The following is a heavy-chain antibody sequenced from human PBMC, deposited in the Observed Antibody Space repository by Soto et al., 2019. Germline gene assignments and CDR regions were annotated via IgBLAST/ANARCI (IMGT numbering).Heavy chain of an antibody. CDR3: ARGTRITEY. Sequence: GASVKVSCKASGYSFTSDDINWVRQATGQGLEWMGWMNPKSGNTGFAQKYQGRVTMTRNTSINTAYMELSSLRSEDTAVYYCARGTRITEYRGQGTLVTVSS. V-gene: IGHV1-8*01. CDR1: GYSFTSDD. CDR2: MNPKSGNT. D-gene: IGHD3-16*01. J-gene: IGHJ4*02.